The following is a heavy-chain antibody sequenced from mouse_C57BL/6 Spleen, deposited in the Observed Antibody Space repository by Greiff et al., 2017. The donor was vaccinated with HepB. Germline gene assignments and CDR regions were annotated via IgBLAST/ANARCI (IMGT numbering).Heavy chain of an antibody. Sequence: EVHLVESEGGLVQPGSSMKLSCTASGFTFSDYYMAWVRQVPEKGLEWVANINYDGSSTYYLDSLKSRFIISRDNAKNILYLQMSSLKSEDTATYYCARTGLYWYFDVWGTGTTVTVSS. V-gene: IGHV5-16*01. CDR3: ARTGLYWYFDV. D-gene: IGHD4-1*01. CDR2: INYDGSST. CDR1: GFTFSDYY. J-gene: IGHJ1*03.